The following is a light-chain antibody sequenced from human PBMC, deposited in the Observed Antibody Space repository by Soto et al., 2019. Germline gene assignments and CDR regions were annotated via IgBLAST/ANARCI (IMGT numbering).Light chain of an antibody. CDR3: QTWDTLMVI. V-gene: IGLV4-69*01. J-gene: IGLJ2*01. CDR2: LNSDGSH. CDR1: SGHSNHA. Sequence: QPVLTQSPSASASLGASVKLTCTLSSGHSNHAIAWHQLQPEKGPRYLMKLNSDGSHTKGDVLPHRFSVSSSGAERYLSCSRLLVEDEDDYYSQTWDTLMVIFGGGTKLTVL.